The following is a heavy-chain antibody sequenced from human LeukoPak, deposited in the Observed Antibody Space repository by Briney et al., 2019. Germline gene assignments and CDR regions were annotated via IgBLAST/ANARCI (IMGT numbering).Heavy chain of an antibody. V-gene: IGHV3-13*04. Sequence: GGSLRLSCAASGLTFSGYDMFWVRQATGKGLEWVSGIGTTGDTYYAGSVKGRFTISRENARNSSYLQMNSLIAGDTAVYYCARSTIPVAYGMDVWGQGTTVTVSS. D-gene: IGHD6-19*01. CDR2: IGTTGDT. J-gene: IGHJ6*02. CDR1: GLTFSGYD. CDR3: ARSTIPVAYGMDV.